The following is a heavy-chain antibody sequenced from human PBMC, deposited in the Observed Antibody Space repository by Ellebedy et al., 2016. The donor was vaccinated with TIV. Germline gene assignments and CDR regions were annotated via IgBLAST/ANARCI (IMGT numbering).Heavy chain of an antibody. CDR1: GFTFSNYD. CDR2: IPYGGVAK. D-gene: IGHD1-14*01. CDR3: ARGRAGWVSDHNYDVDV. V-gene: IGHV3-30*03. Sequence: GESLKISCTASGFTFSNYDMHWVRQVPGKGLEWVAFIPYGGVAKYNEGSVKDRFTISRHNSGKTLYLGLSDLRPEDMGVYHCARGRAGWVSDHNYDVDVWGRGTTVTVSS. J-gene: IGHJ6*02.